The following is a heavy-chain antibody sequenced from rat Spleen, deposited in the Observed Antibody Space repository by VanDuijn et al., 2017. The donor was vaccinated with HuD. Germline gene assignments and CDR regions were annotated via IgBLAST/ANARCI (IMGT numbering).Heavy chain of an antibody. CDR3: ARPTTGIPFNY. V-gene: IGHV5-31*01. J-gene: IGHJ2*01. CDR2: ITNASGRT. Sequence: EVQLVESGGGLVQPGGSLKLSCVASGFTFNNYWMTWIRQAPGKGLAGVASITNASGRTYYPDSVKGRFTISRDTAQNTLYLQMNSLRSEDTATYYCARPTTGIPFNYWGQGVMVTVSS. CDR1: GFTFNNYW. D-gene: IGHD1-9*01.